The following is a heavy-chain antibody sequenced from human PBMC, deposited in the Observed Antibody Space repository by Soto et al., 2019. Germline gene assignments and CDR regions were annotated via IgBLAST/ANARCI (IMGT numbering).Heavy chain of an antibody. CDR1: GGSISSSSYY. Sequence: ETLSLTCTVSGGSISSSSYYWGWIRQPPGKGLEWIGSIYYSGSTYYNPSLKSRVTISVDTSKNQFSLKLSSVTAADTAVYYCARDPQLYRGELYFDYWGQGTLVTVSS. CDR3: ARDPQLYRGELYFDY. CDR2: IYYSGST. V-gene: IGHV4-39*07. J-gene: IGHJ4*02. D-gene: IGHD1-26*01.